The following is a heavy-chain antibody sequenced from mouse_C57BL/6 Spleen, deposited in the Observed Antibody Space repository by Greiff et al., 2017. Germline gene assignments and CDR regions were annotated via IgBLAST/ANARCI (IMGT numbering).Heavy chain of an antibody. V-gene: IGHV3-6*01. D-gene: IGHD2-5*01. CDR3: ASSSNYGWYFDV. CDR2: ISYAGSN. CDR1: GYSITSGYY. Sequence: VQLKESGPGLVKPSQSLSLTCSVTGYSITSGYYWNWIRQFPGNKLEWMGYISYAGSNNYNPSLKNRISITRDTAKNQLFLKLNSVTTEDTATYYCASSSNYGWYFDVWGTGTTVTVSS. J-gene: IGHJ1*03.